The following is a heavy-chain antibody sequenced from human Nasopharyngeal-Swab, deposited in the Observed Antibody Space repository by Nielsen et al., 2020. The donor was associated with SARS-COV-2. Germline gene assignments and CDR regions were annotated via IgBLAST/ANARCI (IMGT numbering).Heavy chain of an antibody. J-gene: IGHJ6*02. CDR3: ARGSQDNALDV. CDR1: GASFTGIF. V-gene: IGHV4-34*01. CDR2: VSHSGTA. Sequence: SETLSLTCTYKGASFTGIFWNWVRQPPGKGLEWIGEVSHSGTATYNPSLTGRVTISLDTAWSQFSLRLSSLSDADTAVYFCARGSQDNALDVWDQGTKVAVSS. D-gene: IGHD1-1*01.